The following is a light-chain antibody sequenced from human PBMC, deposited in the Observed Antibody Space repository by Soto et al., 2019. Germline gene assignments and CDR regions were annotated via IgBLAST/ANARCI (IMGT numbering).Light chain of an antibody. V-gene: IGLV2-14*01. J-gene: IGLJ1*01. CDR1: SSDVGGYNY. CDR2: DVS. CDR3: SSYKSSSKV. Sequence: QSVLTQPASVSGSPGQSITISCTGTSSDVGGYNYVSWYQQHPGKAPKLMIYDVSNRPSGVSNCFSGSKSGNTASLTISGLQAEDEADYYCSSYKSSSKVFGTGTKLTVL.